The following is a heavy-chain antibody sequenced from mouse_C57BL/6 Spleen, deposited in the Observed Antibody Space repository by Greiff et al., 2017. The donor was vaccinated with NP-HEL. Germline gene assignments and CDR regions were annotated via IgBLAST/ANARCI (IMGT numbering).Heavy chain of an antibody. V-gene: IGHV1-74*01. J-gene: IGHJ3*01. Sequence: VKLQQSGAELVRPGASVKLSCKASGYTFTDYYINWVKQRPGQGLEWIGRIHPSDSDTNYNQKFKGKATLTVDKSSSTAYMQLSSLTSEDSAVYYCVVYYDYVEGFAYWGQGTLVTVSA. D-gene: IGHD2-4*01. CDR3: VVYYDYVEGFAY. CDR2: IHPSDSDT. CDR1: GYTFTDYY.